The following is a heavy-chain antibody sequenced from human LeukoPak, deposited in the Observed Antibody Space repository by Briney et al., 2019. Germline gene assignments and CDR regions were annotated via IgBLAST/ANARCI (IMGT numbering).Heavy chain of an antibody. D-gene: IGHD1-26*01. Sequence: GGSLRLSCAASGFTFSSYWTSWVRQAPGKGLEWVANIEQDGSEKYYVDSVKGRFTISRDNAKNSLYLQMNSLRAEDTAVYYCARVGWELSNSFDYWGQGTLVTVSS. CDR1: GFTFSSYW. CDR2: IEQDGSEK. CDR3: ARVGWELSNSFDY. J-gene: IGHJ4*02. V-gene: IGHV3-7*01.